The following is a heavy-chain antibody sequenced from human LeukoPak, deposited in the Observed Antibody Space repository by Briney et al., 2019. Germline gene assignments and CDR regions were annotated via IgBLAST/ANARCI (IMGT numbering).Heavy chain of an antibody. CDR1: GDSVSGYY. V-gene: IGHV4-4*08. D-gene: IGHD3-22*01. CDR2: IYTSGST. J-gene: IGHJ4*02. CDR3: ARGDSSGYYYLPDY. Sequence: SETLSLTCIVSGDSVSGYYWNWIRQPPGKGLEWIGRIYTSGSTNYNPSLKSRVTISVDTSKNQFSLKLSSVTAADTAVYYCARGDSSGYYYLPDYWGQGTLVTVSS.